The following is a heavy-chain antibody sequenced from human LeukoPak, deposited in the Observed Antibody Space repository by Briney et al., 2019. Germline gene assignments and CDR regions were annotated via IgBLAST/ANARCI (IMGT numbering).Heavy chain of an antibody. CDR3: ATATYGDYSFDY. CDR1: GYTFTSYD. V-gene: IGHV1-8*01. CDR2: MNPNSGNT. Sequence: GASVKVSCKASGYTFTSYDINWVRQATGQGLEWMGWMNPNSGNTGYAQKFQGRVTMTRNTSISTAYMELSSLRSEDTAVYYCATATYGDYSFDYWGQGTLVTVSS. D-gene: IGHD4-17*01. J-gene: IGHJ4*02.